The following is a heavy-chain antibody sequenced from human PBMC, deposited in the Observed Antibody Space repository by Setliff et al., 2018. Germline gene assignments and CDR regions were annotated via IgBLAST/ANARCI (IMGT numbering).Heavy chain of an antibody. J-gene: IGHJ4*02. CDR3: ARGGKILEWLYAHDY. CDR1: GGSISSSSYY. Sequence: SETLSLTCTVSGGSISSSSYYWGWIRQPPGKGLEWIGSIYYSGSTYYNPSLKSRVTISVDTSKNQFSLKLSSVTAADTAVYYCARGGKILEWLYAHDYWGQGTMVTVSS. D-gene: IGHD3-3*01. CDR2: IYYSGST. V-gene: IGHV4-39*07.